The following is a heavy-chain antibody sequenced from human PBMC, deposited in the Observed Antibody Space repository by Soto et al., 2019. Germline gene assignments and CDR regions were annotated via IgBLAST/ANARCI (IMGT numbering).Heavy chain of an antibody. Sequence: EVQLVESGGGLVKPGRSLRLSCTASGFTFGDYAMSWFRQAPGKGLEWVGFIRSKAYGGTTEYAASVKGRFTISRDDSKSIAYLQMNSLKTEDTAVYYCTRYYYGSGSYRPSDPFDIWGQGTMVTVSS. D-gene: IGHD3-10*01. CDR3: TRYYYGSGSYRPSDPFDI. J-gene: IGHJ3*02. CDR2: IRSKAYGGTT. V-gene: IGHV3-49*05. CDR1: GFTFGDYA.